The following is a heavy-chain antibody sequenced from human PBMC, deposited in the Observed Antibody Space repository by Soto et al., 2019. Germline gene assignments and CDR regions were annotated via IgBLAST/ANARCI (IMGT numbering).Heavy chain of an antibody. CDR3: ANADILTGSYTFKY. CDR2: ISGSGGSK. V-gene: IGHV3-23*01. Sequence: XGSLRLSCASSVFTFSSYAMRWVRQSPGKWLEWVAAISGSGGSKYYADSVKGRFTISRDNSKNTLYLQMNSLRAEDTAVYYCANADILTGSYTFKYWGQRTLVNVSS. CDR1: VFTFSSYA. D-gene: IGHD3-9*01. J-gene: IGHJ4*02.